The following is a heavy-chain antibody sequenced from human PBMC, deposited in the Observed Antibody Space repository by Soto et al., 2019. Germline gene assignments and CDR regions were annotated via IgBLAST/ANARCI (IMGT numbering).Heavy chain of an antibody. CDR2: INAGNGKT. CDR1: GYTFSNYA. Sequence: ASVKVSCKAPGYTFSNYATHWVRQAPGQRLEWMGWINAGNGKTKYSQNFQGRVTITRDTSASTAYMELSSLRSEDTAVYYCANNGDYYYYGMDVWGQGTTVTVSS. CDR3: ANNGDYYYYGMDV. D-gene: IGHD4-17*01. J-gene: IGHJ6*02. V-gene: IGHV1-3*01.